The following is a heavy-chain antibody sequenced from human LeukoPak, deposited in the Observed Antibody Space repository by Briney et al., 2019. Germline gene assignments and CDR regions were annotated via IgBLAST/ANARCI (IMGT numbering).Heavy chain of an antibody. CDR3: ASESITMVRGVIHYYGMDV. CDR2: ISSSGSTI. CDR1: GFTFSSYE. D-gene: IGHD3-10*01. J-gene: IGHJ6*02. V-gene: IGHV3-48*03. Sequence: PGGSLRLSCAASGFTFSSYEMNWLRHAPGKELKWVSYISSSGSTIYYADSVKGRFTISRDNAKNSLYLQMNSLRAEDTAVYYCASESITMVRGVIHYYGMDVWGQGTTVTVSS.